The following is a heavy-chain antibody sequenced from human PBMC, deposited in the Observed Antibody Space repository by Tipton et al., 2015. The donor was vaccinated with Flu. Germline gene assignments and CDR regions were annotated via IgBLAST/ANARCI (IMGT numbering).Heavy chain of an antibody. J-gene: IGHJ4*02. CDR2: IYTSGST. CDR1: GGSISSCY. CDR3: ARADSGYDLDYFDY. D-gene: IGHD5-12*01. V-gene: IGHV4-4*07. Sequence: TLSLTCTVSGGSISSCYWSWIRQPAGKGLEWIGRIYTSGSTNYNPSLKSRFTMSVDTSKNQFSLKLSSVTAADTAVYYCARADSGYDLDYFDYWGQGPLVTVSS.